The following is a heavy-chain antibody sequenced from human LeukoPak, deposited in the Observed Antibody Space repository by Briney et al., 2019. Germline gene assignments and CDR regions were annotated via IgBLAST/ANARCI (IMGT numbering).Heavy chain of an antibody. CDR2: MNPNSGNT. V-gene: IGHV1-8*01. CDR3: ARRTTYYDFWSSYYISHPSSFDI. J-gene: IGHJ3*02. Sequence: GASVKVSCTASGYTFTSYDINWVRQATGQGLEWMGWMNPNSGNTDYAQKFQGRVTITRNTSISTAYMELGSLRSEDTAVYYCARRTTYYDFWSSYYISHPSSFDIWGQGTMVTVSS. D-gene: IGHD3-3*01. CDR1: GYTFTSYD.